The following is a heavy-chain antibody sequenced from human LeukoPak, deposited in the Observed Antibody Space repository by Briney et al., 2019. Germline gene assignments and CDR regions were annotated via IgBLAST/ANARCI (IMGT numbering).Heavy chain of an antibody. D-gene: IGHD3-10*01. CDR1: GFTFDDYA. J-gene: IGHJ3*02. Sequence: GRSLRLSCAASGFTFDDYAMHWVRQAPGKGLEWVSGISWNSGSIGYADSVKGRFTISRDNAKNSLYLQMNSLRAEDTALYYCAKDFAVRFSAFDIWGRGTMVTVSS. V-gene: IGHV3-9*01. CDR2: ISWNSGSI. CDR3: AKDFAVRFSAFDI.